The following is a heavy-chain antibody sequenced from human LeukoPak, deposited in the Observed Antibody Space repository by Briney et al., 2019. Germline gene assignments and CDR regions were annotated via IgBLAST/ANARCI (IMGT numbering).Heavy chain of an antibody. Sequence: ASVKVSCKASGYTFTGYYMHWVRQAPGQGLEWMGWINPNSGGTNYAQKFQGRVTMTRDTSISTVYMELSRLRSDDTAVYYCARDPYCSSTSCYDVVLDYWGQGTLVTVSS. CDR3: ARDPYCSSTSCYDVVLDY. CDR2: INPNSGGT. J-gene: IGHJ4*02. CDR1: GYTFTGYY. D-gene: IGHD2-2*01. V-gene: IGHV1-2*02.